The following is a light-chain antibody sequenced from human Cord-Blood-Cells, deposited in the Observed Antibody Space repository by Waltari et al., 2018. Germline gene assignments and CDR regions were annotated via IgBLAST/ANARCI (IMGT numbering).Light chain of an antibody. CDR3: QQDDNLPPT. V-gene: IGKV1-33*01. CDR1: QDISNY. Sequence: DIQMTQSPSSLSASVGDRVTITCQASQDISNYLNWYQQKPGKAPKLLIYDASNLETGGPSRFSGSGSETDFTFTISSLQPEDIATYYCQQDDNLPPTFGPGTKVDIK. J-gene: IGKJ3*01. CDR2: DAS.